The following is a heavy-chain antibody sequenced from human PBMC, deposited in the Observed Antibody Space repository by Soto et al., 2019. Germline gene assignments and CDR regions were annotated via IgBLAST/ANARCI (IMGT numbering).Heavy chain of an antibody. J-gene: IGHJ4*02. CDR2: MYYNRSS. D-gene: IGHD4-17*01. CDR1: GGSITSNY. Sequence: PSETLSLTCTVSGGSITSNYWSWIRQPPGKGLEWIGYMYYNRSSNYNPSLKRRVTISVYTSKNHFSLKLSSVTAADTAVYYCARGNDYGDLIDYWGQGTLVTVSS. V-gene: IGHV4-59*08. CDR3: ARGNDYGDLIDY.